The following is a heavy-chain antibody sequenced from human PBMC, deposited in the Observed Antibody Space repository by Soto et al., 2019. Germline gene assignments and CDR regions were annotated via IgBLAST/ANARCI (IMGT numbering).Heavy chain of an antibody. J-gene: IGHJ3*02. CDR2: IYHSGSI. CDR3: ASKFGELLADAFDI. Sequence: SETLSLTCTLSNASIRIRKCWTWVRQTPGKGLEWIGEIYHSGSINHNPSLKSRVTMSVDKSKNQFSLKMTSVTAADTGVYYCASKFGELLADAFDIRGQGTVVT. D-gene: IGHD3-10*01. CDR1: NASIRIRKC. V-gene: IGHV4-4*02.